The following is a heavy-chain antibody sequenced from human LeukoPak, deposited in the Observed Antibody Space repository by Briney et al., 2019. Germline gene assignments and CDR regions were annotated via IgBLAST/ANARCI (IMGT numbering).Heavy chain of an antibody. D-gene: IGHD1-26*01. V-gene: IGHV4-38-2*01. J-gene: IGHJ4*02. CDR2: IYYSGSN. CDR3: ARQLSGKYLQYFDY. Sequence: SETLSLTCDVSGYSTSGAYYWAWIRQPPGKGLERIGTIYYSGSNYYNPSLKSRVAISVDTSKSQFSLKLNSVTVADTAVYYCARQLSGKYLQYFDYWGREPWSPSPQ. CDR1: GYSTSGAYY.